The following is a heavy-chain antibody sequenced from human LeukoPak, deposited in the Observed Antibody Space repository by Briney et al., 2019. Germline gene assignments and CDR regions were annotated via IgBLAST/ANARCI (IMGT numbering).Heavy chain of an antibody. CDR2: IYSSGGT. V-gene: IGHV3-66*01. CDR1: GFTVSSNY. D-gene: IGHD5-18*01. CDR3: ARDQDPTMTN. J-gene: IGHJ4*02. Sequence: PGGSLRLSCAASGFTVSSNYMSWVRQAPGKGLEWVSIIYSSGGTYYADSVRGRFTISRDNSKNILYLQMNSLRAEDTAVYYCARDQDPTMTNWGQGTLVTVSS.